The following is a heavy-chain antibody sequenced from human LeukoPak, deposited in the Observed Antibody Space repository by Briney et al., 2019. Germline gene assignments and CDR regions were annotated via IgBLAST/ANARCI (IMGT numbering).Heavy chain of an antibody. J-gene: IGHJ5*02. CDR2: ISYDGSNK. V-gene: IGHV3-30*18. CDR1: GFTFSSYG. D-gene: IGHD1-26*01. CDR3: AKDLGGETVVGTVLPFDP. Sequence: GRSLRLSCAASGFTFSSYGMHWVRQAPGKGLEWVAVISYDGSNKYYADSVKGRFTISRDNSKNTLYLQMNSLRAEDTAVYYCAKDLGGETVVGTVLPFDPWGQGTLVTVSS.